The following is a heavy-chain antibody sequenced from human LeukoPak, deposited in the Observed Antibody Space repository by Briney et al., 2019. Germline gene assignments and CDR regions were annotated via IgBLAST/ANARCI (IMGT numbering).Heavy chain of an antibody. CDR1: GFTFSSYA. J-gene: IGHJ4*02. CDR2: ISYDGSNK. CDR3: ARDHGIAARAFDY. V-gene: IGHV3-30*01. D-gene: IGHD6-6*01. Sequence: PGGSLRLSCAASGFTFSSYAMHWVRQAPGKGLEWVAVISYDGSNKYYADSVKGRFTISRDNSKNTLYLQMNSLRAEDTAVYYCARDHGIAARAFDYWGQGTLVTVSS.